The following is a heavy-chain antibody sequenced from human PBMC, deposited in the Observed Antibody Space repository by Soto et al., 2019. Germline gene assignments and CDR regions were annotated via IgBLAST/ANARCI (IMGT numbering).Heavy chain of an antibody. CDR2: ISGSGGST. Sequence: GGSLRLSCAASGFTFSSYAMSWVRQAPGKGLEWVSAISGSGGSTYYADSVKGRFTISRDNSKNTLYLQMNSLRAEDTAVYYCAREEGRQQWLVRRYYYYGMDVWGQGTTVTVSS. CDR1: GFTFSSYA. D-gene: IGHD6-19*01. CDR3: AREEGRQQWLVRRYYYYGMDV. J-gene: IGHJ6*02. V-gene: IGHV3-23*01.